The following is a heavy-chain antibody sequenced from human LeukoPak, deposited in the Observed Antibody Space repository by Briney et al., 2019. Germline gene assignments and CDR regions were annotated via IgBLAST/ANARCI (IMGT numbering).Heavy chain of an antibody. CDR3: ARRVVRGENYFDY. Sequence: GKSLRLSCAASGFTFRSYGMHWVRQAPGKGLEWVAVISYDGSNKYYADSVKGRFTISRDNSKNTLYLQMNSLRADDTAVYYCARRVVRGENYFDYWGQGTLVTVSS. D-gene: IGHD3-10*01. J-gene: IGHJ4*02. CDR1: GFTFRSYG. V-gene: IGHV3-30*19. CDR2: ISYDGSNK.